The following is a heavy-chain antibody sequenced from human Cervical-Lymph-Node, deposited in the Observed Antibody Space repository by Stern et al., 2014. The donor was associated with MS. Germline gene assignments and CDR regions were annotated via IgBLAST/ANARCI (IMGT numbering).Heavy chain of an antibody. Sequence: VQLVQSGAEVKKPGASVKVSCKASGYTFTDYYIHWVRQAPGQGLEWMGRINPRRGGSNYGQKFQGRLTMTRDTSKSTVYMELSRLIFDDTAVYYCAKAGIVVVPLNDMDKYYYGMDVWGQGTTVTVSS. CDR1: GYTFTDYY. CDR2: INPRRGGS. CDR3: AKAGIVVVPLNDMDKYYYGMDV. J-gene: IGHJ6*02. V-gene: IGHV1-2*06. D-gene: IGHD2-2*01.